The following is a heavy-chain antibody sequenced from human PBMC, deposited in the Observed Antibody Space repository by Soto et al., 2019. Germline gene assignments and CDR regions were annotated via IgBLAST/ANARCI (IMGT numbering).Heavy chain of an antibody. J-gene: IGHJ3*02. V-gene: IGHV3-23*01. CDR3: AQDHSGVVPAAKPCDI. CDR1: GFTFSSYA. D-gene: IGHD2-2*01. Sequence: EVQLLESGGGLVQPGGSLRLSCAASGFTFSSYAMSWVRQAPGKGLEWVSAISGSGSSTYYADSVKGRFTISRDNPKNKLYLLRAGQRAVDKGVYYCAQDHSGVVPAAKPCDIWGQGTMVTVSS. CDR2: ISGSGSST.